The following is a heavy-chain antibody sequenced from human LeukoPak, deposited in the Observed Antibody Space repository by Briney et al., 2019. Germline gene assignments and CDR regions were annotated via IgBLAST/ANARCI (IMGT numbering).Heavy chain of an antibody. CDR2: INAGNGNT. CDR3: ARSTSSSGYYKSSGAFDI. Sequence: ASVKVSCKASGYTFTSYAMHWVRQAPGQRLEWMGWINAGNGNTKYSQEFQGRVTITRDTSASTAYMELSSLRSEDMAVYYCARSTSSSGYYKSSGAFDIWGQGTMVTVSS. J-gene: IGHJ3*02. CDR1: GYTFTSYA. D-gene: IGHD3-22*01. V-gene: IGHV1-3*03.